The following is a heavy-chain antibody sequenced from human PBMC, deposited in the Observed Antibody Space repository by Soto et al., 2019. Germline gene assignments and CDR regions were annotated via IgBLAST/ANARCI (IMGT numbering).Heavy chain of an antibody. CDR1: GSIFSGYG. CDR3: ARDGISGTVFRAFCDY. D-gene: IGHD1-7*01. V-gene: IGHV3-33*01. Sequence: QKYLVESGGGVVQPGGSLRLSCVASGSIFSGYGMHWVRQAPGKGLEWVAVIWYDGSNKYYADSVKGRFTISSDNSKIMFYAQMDTLRAEDTAVYYCARDGISGTVFRAFCDYWGQGTLVTVSS. CDR2: IWYDGSNK. J-gene: IGHJ4*02.